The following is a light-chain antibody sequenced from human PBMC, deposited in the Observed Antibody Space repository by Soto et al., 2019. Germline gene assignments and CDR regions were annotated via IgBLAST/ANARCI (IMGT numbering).Light chain of an antibody. V-gene: IGLV2-11*01. J-gene: IGLJ1*01. CDR2: DVN. CDR1: SSYFVGYTY. CDR3: CSYAGSYPLV. Sequence: SALTDRRLVSRSPGRSVPIPCTGTSSYFVGYTYVSWYQQHPGKAPKVMIYDVNQRPSGVPYRFSGSKSGNTASLTISGLQAEDEADYYCCSYAGSYPLVFGTGTKVTVL.